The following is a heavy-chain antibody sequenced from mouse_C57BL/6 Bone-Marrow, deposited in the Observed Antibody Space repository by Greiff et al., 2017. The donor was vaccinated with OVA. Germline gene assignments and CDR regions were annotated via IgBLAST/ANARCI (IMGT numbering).Heavy chain of an antibody. Sequence: QVQLQQSGAELARPGSSVKLSCKASGYTFTSYGISWVKQRTGQGLEWIGEIYPRSGNTYYNEKFKGKATLTADKSSSTAYMQLRSLTSEHSAFYFCARWYDGAYYYALDYWGQGTSVTVSA. CDR1: GYTFTSYG. CDR2: IYPRSGNT. V-gene: IGHV1-81*01. D-gene: IGHD2-3*01. CDR3: ARWYDGAYYYALDY. J-gene: IGHJ4*01.